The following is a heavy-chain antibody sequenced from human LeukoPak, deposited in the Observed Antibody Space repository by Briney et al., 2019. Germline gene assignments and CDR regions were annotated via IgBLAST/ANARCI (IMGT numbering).Heavy chain of an antibody. Sequence: SETLSLTCAVSNYSITSGYFWGWIRQPPGKGLEWIARIYHSGTTYYNPSLRNRVTLFVDTSKNQFSLKLTSLTAADTAVYYCARDGVFHDSDGYSFDYWGQGTLVTVSS. CDR2: IYHSGTT. V-gene: IGHV4-38-2*02. CDR1: NYSITSGYF. J-gene: IGHJ4*02. CDR3: ARDGVFHDSDGYSFDY. D-gene: IGHD3-22*01.